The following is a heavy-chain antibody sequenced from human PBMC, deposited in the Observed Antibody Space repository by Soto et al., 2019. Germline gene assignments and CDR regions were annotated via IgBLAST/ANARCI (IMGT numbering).Heavy chain of an antibody. CDR1: GGSISSGDYY. V-gene: IGHV4-30-4*01. CDR3: ARGTLGYSYALCYFDY. Sequence: SETLSLTCTVSGGSISSGDYYWSWIRQPPGKGLEWIGYIYYSGSTYHNPSLKSRVTISVDTSKNQFSLKLSSVTAADTAVYYCARGTLGYSYALCYFDYWGQGTLVTVSS. J-gene: IGHJ4*02. D-gene: IGHD5-18*01. CDR2: IYYSGST.